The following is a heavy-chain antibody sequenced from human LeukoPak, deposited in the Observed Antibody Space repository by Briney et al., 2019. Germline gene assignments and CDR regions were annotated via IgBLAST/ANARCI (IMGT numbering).Heavy chain of an antibody. CDR2: IKSKTDGGTT. CDR1: GFTFSSYW. CDR3: TTDRGNDYGDY. Sequence: GGSLRLSCAASGFTFSSYWMHWVRQAPGKGLEWVGRIKSKTDGGTTDYAAPVKGRFTISRDDSKNTLYLQMNSLKTEDTAVYYCTTDRGNDYGDYWGQGTLVTVSS. V-gene: IGHV3-15*07. J-gene: IGHJ4*02. D-gene: IGHD3-10*01.